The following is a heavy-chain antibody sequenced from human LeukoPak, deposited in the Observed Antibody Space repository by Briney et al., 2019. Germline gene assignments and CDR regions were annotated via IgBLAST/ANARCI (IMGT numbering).Heavy chain of an antibody. V-gene: IGHV1-2*02. D-gene: IGHD2/OR15-2a*01. CDR2: SGPHSSFT. CDR3: VREGERPLSKDFDT. Sequence: SINESLMSTRLTFTDHYIHGVGQAAAQERAWMGYSGPHSSFTSSPQEFQGRVTMTRDASMSTAYMELTRLTSEDTAVYYCVREGERPLSKDFDTWGQGTLVTVSS. CDR1: RLTFTDHY. J-gene: IGHJ4*02.